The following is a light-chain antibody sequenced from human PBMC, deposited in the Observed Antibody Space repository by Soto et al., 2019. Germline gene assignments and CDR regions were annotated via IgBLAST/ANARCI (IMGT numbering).Light chain of an antibody. V-gene: IGKV1-16*02. J-gene: IGKJ5*01. CDR2: AAS. CDR3: QHYNSYPVT. Sequence: DLQMTQSPSSLSASVGDRVTITCRASQAISNYVAWFQRKPGKAPTSLIYAASSLRSGVPSKFSGSGSGTDFTLTISNLQPEDFATYYCQHYNSYPVTFGQGTRLEI. CDR1: QAISNY.